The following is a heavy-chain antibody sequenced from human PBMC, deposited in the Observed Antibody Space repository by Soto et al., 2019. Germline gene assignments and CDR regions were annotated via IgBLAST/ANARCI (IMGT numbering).Heavy chain of an antibody. V-gene: IGHV3-9*01. CDR3: AKDVGCTNGVCYTFDY. D-gene: IGHD2-8*01. CDR1: GFTFDDYA. CDR2: ISWNSGSI. Sequence: EVQLVESGGGLVQPGRSLRLSCAASGFTFDDYAMHWVRQAPGKGLEWVSGISWNSGSIGYADSVKGRFTMSRDIAKNSLYLQMDSLRAEDTALYYCAKDVGCTNGVCYTFDYWGQGTLVTVSS. J-gene: IGHJ4*02.